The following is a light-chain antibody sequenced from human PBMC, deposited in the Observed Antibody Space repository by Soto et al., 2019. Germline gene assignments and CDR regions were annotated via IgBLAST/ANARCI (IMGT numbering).Light chain of an antibody. CDR2: EVT. CDR3: NSFAGTNSSV. J-gene: IGLJ1*01. V-gene: IGLV2-8*01. CDR1: TGDIGAFND. Sequence: QSALSQPPSASGSPGHTVTISCTGTTGDIGAFNDVSWYQQRPVKAPELIIYEVTRRPSGVPDRIFASKSDTTASLTVSGLQAYDDADYYFNSFAGTNSSVFGTGTNATV.